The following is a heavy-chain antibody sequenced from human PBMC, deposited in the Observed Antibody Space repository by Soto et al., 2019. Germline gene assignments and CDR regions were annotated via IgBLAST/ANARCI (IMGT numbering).Heavy chain of an antibody. CDR2: IIPILGTA. Sequence: GASVKVSCKASGGTFSSYAISWVRQAPGQRLERKGRIIPILGTANYAQKFQGRVTITADESTSTAYMELSSLRSEDTAVYYCATKKGPYDFWSGYYTRRDYYYGMDVWGQGTTVTVSS. CDR1: GGTFSSYA. CDR3: ATKKGPYDFWSGYYTRRDYYYGMDV. J-gene: IGHJ6*02. D-gene: IGHD3-3*01. V-gene: IGHV1-69*11.